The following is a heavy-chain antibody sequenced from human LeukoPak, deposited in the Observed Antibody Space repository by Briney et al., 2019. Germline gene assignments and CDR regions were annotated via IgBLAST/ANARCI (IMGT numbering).Heavy chain of an antibody. D-gene: IGHD5-24*01. CDR3: ARGTEMGYYLNY. V-gene: IGHV3-53*04. CDR1: GFTASSNY. CDR2: IYSGGST. Sequence: GGSLRLSCAASGFTASSNYMSWVRQAPGKGLEWVSVIYSGGSTYYADSVKGRFTISRHNSKNTLYLQMNSLRAEDTAVYCCARGTEMGYYLNYWGQGTLVTVSS. J-gene: IGHJ4*02.